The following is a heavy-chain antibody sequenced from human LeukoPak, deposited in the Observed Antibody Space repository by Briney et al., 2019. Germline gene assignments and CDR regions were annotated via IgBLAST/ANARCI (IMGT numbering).Heavy chain of an antibody. Sequence: GGSLRLSCTASGFTFGDYAMSWIRQAPGKGLEWVSYISSSSSTIYYADSVKGRFTISRDNAKNSLYLQMNSLRDDDTAVYYCARGGGGTYWDYWGQGTLVTVSS. V-gene: IGHV3-48*02. J-gene: IGHJ4*02. CDR1: GFTFGDYA. D-gene: IGHD2-15*01. CDR3: ARGGGGTYWDY. CDR2: ISSSSSTI.